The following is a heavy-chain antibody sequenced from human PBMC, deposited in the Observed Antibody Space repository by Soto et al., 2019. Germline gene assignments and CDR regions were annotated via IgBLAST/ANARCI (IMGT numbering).Heavy chain of an antibody. CDR3: ARQPTVTPYYYYGMDV. V-gene: IGHV1-69*12. CDR2: IIPIFGTP. J-gene: IGHJ6*02. Sequence: QVQLVQSGAEVKKPGSSVKVSCKASGGTFSSYAISWVRQAPGQGLEWMGGIIPIFGTPDYAQKFQGRVTIPADESTSTAYMELSSLRSEATAVYYCARQPTVTPYYYYGMDVWGQGTTVTVSS. CDR1: GGTFSSYA. D-gene: IGHD4-4*01.